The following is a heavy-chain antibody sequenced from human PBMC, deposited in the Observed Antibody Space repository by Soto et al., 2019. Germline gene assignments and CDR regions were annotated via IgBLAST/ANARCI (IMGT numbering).Heavy chain of an antibody. CDR1: GYTFTSYG. CDR2: ISAYDGNT. J-gene: IGHJ6*02. CDR3: ARELKEASYYDFWSGYPMHYYGMDV. V-gene: IGHV1-18*04. Sequence: ASVKVSCKASGYTFTSYGISWVRQAPGQGLEWMGWISAYDGNTNHAQKLQGRVTMTTDTSTSTAYMELRSLRSDDTAVYYCARELKEASYYDFWSGYPMHYYGMDVWGQGTTVTGSS. D-gene: IGHD3-3*01.